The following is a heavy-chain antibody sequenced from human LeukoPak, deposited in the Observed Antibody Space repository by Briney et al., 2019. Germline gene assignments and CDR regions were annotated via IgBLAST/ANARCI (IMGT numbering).Heavy chain of an antibody. D-gene: IGHD6-13*01. Sequence: GGSLRLSCAASGFSFDDYVMSWVRQAPGKGLEWVSGLNWNGGSTGYADSVKGRFTISRDNAKNSLYLQMNSLRAEDTAVYYCARDHSSSWYGGLASGAYDYWGQGTLVTVSS. CDR2: LNWNGGST. J-gene: IGHJ4*02. CDR1: GFSFDDYV. CDR3: ARDHSSSWYGGLASGAYDY. V-gene: IGHV3-20*04.